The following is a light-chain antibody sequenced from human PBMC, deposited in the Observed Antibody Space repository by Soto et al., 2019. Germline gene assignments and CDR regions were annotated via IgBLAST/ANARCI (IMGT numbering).Light chain of an antibody. CDR2: DAS. CDR1: PRFSSA. J-gene: IGKJ1*01. V-gene: IGKV3-20*01. Sequence: VLTQSPGTLSLSPGEGATLSCRASPRFSSALAWYLQKPGQPPRLLIYDASIRATGIPDRISGSGSERDFTLKISRLEPEDAAVYYCQQYLNSPRTFGQGTKLEIK. CDR3: QQYLNSPRT.